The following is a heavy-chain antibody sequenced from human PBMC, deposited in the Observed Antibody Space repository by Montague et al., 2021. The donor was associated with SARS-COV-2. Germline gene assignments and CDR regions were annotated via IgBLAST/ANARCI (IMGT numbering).Heavy chain of an antibody. V-gene: IGHV4-61*09. CDR2: IYPNGST. CDR3: ARDWWGTSGILSG. Sequence: TLSLTCTVSGGSIPSSSYCWSWIRQPAGKGLEWTGHIYPNGSTNYNPSLKSRVTLSIDTSKNQLSLKLTSVTAADTAMYYCARDWWGTSGILSGWGQGTLVTVSS. D-gene: IGHD2-15*01. J-gene: IGHJ4*02. CDR1: GGSIPSSSYC.